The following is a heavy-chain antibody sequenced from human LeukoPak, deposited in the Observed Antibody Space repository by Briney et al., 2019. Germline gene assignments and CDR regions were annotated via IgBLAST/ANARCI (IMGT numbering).Heavy chain of an antibody. CDR1: GFTFDDYG. J-gene: IGHJ4*02. CDR3: ATIVGATGNDY. D-gene: IGHD1-26*01. CDR2: INWNGGST. V-gene: IGHV3-20*04. Sequence: GGALRLSCAASGFTFDDYGMSWVRQAPGKGLEGVSGINWNGGSTGYADSVKGRFTISRDNAKNSLYLQMNSLRAEDTALYYCATIVGATGNDYWGQGTLVTVSS.